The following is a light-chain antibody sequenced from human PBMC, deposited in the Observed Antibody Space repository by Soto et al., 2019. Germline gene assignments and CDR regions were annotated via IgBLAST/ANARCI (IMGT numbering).Light chain of an antibody. J-gene: IGKJ1*01. CDR3: HQYGSSPPT. CDR2: GAS. CDR1: QSVSGNY. Sequence: EIVWTQSSGTLSLSSGERATLFCRASQSVSGNYVAWYQHKPGQAPRLLISGASNRATGMPDGFTGSGSGTDFTLTIRRLEPEDCAVYYCHQYGSSPPTFGQGTKLDIK. V-gene: IGKV3-20*01.